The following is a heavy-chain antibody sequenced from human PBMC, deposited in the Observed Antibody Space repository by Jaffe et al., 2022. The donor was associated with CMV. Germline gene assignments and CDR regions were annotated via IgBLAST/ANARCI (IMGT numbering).Heavy chain of an antibody. D-gene: IGHD3-3*01. CDR2: ISGSGGST. Sequence: EVQLLESGGGLVQPGGSLRLSCAASGFTFSSYAMSWVRQAPGKGLEWVSAISGSGGSTYYADSVKGRFTISRDNSKNTLYLQMNSLRAEDTAVYYCANHGYYDFWSGYYGYYYYYGMDVWGQGTTVTVSS. V-gene: IGHV3-23*01. J-gene: IGHJ6*02. CDR3: ANHGYYDFWSGYYGYYYYYGMDV. CDR1: GFTFSSYA.